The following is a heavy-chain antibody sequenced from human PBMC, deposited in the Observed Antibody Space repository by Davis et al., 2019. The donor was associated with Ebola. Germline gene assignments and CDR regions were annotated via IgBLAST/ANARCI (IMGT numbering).Heavy chain of an antibody. CDR2: IWSDGIYK. Sequence: GESLKISCAASGFTFSTYGMHWVRHAPGRGLEWVAVIWSDGIYKYYADSVKGRFTVSRDNSKNTLYLQMNSLRAEDTAVYYCARDLEPDPLFYFYYGLDVWGKGTTVTVSS. CDR1: GFTFSTYG. CDR3: ARDLEPDPLFYFYYGLDV. J-gene: IGHJ6*04. D-gene: IGHD1-14*01. V-gene: IGHV3-33*01.